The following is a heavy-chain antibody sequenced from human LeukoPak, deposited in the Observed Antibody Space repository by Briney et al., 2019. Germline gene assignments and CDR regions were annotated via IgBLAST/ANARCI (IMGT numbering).Heavy chain of an antibody. V-gene: IGHV4-31*03. CDR3: ARAAWRGTNSRDAFDI. D-gene: IGHD4/OR15-4a*01. J-gene: IGHJ3*02. CDR1: GGSISSGGDY. CDR2: IYYSGTT. Sequence: SQTLSLTCTVSGGSISSGGDYWSWIRQHPGKGLEWIGYIYYSGTTYYNPSLRSRITISVDTSKSQFCLNLSSVTAADTAVYYCARAAWRGTNSRDAFDIWGQGTMVAVSS.